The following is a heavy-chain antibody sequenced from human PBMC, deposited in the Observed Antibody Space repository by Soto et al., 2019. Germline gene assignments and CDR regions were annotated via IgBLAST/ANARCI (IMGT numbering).Heavy chain of an antibody. Sequence: EVQLVESGGGLVQPGGSLRLSCAASGFTFSSYIMNWVRQAPGKGLEWVSYISSSSSTLYYADSVKGRFTISRDNAKNSLYLQMNSLRAADTAVYYCARHPERIAEIGWFDPWGQGILVTVSS. CDR2: ISSSSSTL. D-gene: IGHD6-13*01. CDR3: ARHPERIAEIGWFDP. V-gene: IGHV3-48*01. J-gene: IGHJ5*02. CDR1: GFTFSSYI.